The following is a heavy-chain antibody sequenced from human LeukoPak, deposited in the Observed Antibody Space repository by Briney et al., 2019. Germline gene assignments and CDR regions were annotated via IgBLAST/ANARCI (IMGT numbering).Heavy chain of an antibody. Sequence: GGSLRLSCAASGFTFSSYGMHWVRQAPGKGLEWVSGIGAGGTFTYYADSVKGRFTISRDNSRNTLYLQMNSLRADDTAVYYCAKDPDYTTYGYYFDYWGQGTLVTVSS. CDR1: GFTFSSYG. J-gene: IGHJ4*02. D-gene: IGHD4-11*01. V-gene: IGHV3-23*01. CDR2: IGAGGTFT. CDR3: AKDPDYTTYGYYFDY.